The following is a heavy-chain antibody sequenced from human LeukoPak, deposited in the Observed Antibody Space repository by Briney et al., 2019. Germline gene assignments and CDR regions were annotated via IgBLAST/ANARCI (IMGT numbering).Heavy chain of an antibody. D-gene: IGHD3-10*01. V-gene: IGHV1-2*02. CDR2: INPNSGGT. J-gene: IGHJ6*02. Sequence: ASVKVSCKAFGYTFTGYYMHWVRQAPGQGLEWMGWINPNSGGTNYAQKFQGRVTMTRDTSISTAYMELSRLRSDDTAVYYCARDLSLWFGEFYYGMDVWGQGTTVTVSS. CDR1: GYTFTGYY. CDR3: ARDLSLWFGEFYYGMDV.